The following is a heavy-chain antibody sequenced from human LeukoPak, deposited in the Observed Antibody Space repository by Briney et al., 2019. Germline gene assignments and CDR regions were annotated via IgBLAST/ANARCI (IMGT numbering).Heavy chain of an antibody. CDR2: ISAYNGNT. CDR1: GYTFTSYG. V-gene: IGHV1-18*01. J-gene: IGHJ5*02. CDR3: ARGSYGDYVSASGVWWFDP. Sequence: ASVKVSCKASGYTFTSYGISWVRQAPGQGLEWMGWISAYNGNTNYAQKLQGRVTMTTDTSTSTAYMELRSLRSDDTAVYYCARGSYGDYVSASGVWWFDPWGQGTLVTVSS. D-gene: IGHD4-17*01.